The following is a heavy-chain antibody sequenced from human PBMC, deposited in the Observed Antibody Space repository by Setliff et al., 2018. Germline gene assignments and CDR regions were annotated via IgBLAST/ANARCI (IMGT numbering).Heavy chain of an antibody. CDR2: IIPGLGIL. J-gene: IGHJ6*03. V-gene: IGHV1-69*10. CDR3: ARRTHPHVITGITQGGGWWYYYYMDV. D-gene: IGHD1-7*01. Sequence: SVKVSCKASGGTFNTYGITWVRQAPAQGLEWMGGIIPGLGILDYAQKFQDRVTITADRSTSTAYMELSSIRSEETAVYSGARRTHPHVITGITQGGGWWYYYYMDVWGKGTTVTVSS. CDR1: GGTFNTYG.